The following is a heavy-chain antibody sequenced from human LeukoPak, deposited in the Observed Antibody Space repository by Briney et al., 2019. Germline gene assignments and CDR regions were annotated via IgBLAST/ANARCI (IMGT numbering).Heavy chain of an antibody. D-gene: IGHD7-27*01. V-gene: IGHV3-48*03. CDR2: ISSSGGTK. J-gene: IGHJ4*02. Sequence: GGSPRLSCAASGFTSSSYEMNWVRHAPGKGLGWVSYISSSGGTKYYVDSVKGRFTISRDNAKNSLYLQMNSLRAGDTAVYYCARDGDLAPDVPFDYWGQGTLVTVSS. CDR1: GFTSSSYE. CDR3: ARDGDLAPDVPFDY.